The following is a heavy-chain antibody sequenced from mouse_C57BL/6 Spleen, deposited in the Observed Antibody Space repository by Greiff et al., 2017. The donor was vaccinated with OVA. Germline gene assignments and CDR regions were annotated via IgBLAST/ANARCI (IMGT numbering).Heavy chain of an antibody. CDR1: GYTFTSYW. J-gene: IGHJ1*03. CDR2: IDPSDSYT. V-gene: IGHV1-69*01. Sequence: QVQLQQPGAELVMPGASVKLSCKASGYTFTSYWMHWVKQRPGQGLEWIGEIDPSDSYTNYNQKFKGKSTLTVDKSSSTAYMQLSSLTSEDSAVYYCARSGYDYWVDVWGTGTTVTVSS. D-gene: IGHD2-4*01. CDR3: ARSGYDYWVDV.